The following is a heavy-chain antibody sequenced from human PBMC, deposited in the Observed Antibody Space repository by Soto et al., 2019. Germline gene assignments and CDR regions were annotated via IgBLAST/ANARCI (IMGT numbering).Heavy chain of an antibody. J-gene: IGHJ4*02. CDR2: IRSKAYGGTT. CDR1: GFTFSDYA. Sequence: GGSLRLSCTASGFTFSDYAMSWFRQAPGKGLEWVGFIRSKAYGGTTEYAASVKGRFTTSRDDSKSIAYLQMNSLKTEDTAVYYCTRDRRYSSGWSPLNYWGQGTLVT. CDR3: TRDRRYSSGWSPLNY. D-gene: IGHD6-19*01. V-gene: IGHV3-49*03.